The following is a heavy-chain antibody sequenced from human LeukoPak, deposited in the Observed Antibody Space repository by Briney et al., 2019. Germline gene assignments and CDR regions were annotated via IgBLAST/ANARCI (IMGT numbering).Heavy chain of an antibody. J-gene: IGHJ4*02. CDR3: ARVGLYGSGNDY. V-gene: IGHV1-69*06. CDR2: IIPIFGTA. D-gene: IGHD3-10*01. CDR1: GGTLSSYA. Sequence: SVKVSCKASGGTLSSYAISWVRQAPGQGLEWMGRIIPIFGTANYAQKFQGRVTITADKSTSTAYMELSSLRSEDTAVYYCARVGLYGSGNDYWGQGTLVTVSS.